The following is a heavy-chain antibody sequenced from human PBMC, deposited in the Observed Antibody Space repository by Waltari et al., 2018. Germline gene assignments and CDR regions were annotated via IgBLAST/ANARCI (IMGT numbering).Heavy chain of an antibody. Sequence: EVQLVESGGGLVQPGGSLRLSCAASGFTVSSNYLSWVRQAPGKGLEWVSVIYSGGSTYYADSVKGRFTISRHNSKNTLYLQMNSLRAEDTAVYYCARAGYTPTPGRWYYYMDVWGKGTTVTISS. D-gene: IGHD6-13*01. J-gene: IGHJ6*03. CDR2: IYSGGST. CDR3: ARAGYTPTPGRWYYYMDV. V-gene: IGHV3-53*04. CDR1: GFTVSSNY.